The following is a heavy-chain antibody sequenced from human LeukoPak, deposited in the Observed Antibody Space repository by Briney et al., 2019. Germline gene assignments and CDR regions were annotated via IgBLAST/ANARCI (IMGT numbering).Heavy chain of an antibody. Sequence: GGSLRLSCAASGFTVSSNYMSWVRQAPGKGLEWVSVIYSGGSTYYSDSVKGRFTISRDKSKNTLYLQMNSLRAEDTAVYYCAREYGSGTGDYWGQGTLVTVSS. V-gene: IGHV3-53*01. CDR2: IYSGGST. J-gene: IGHJ4*02. CDR3: AREYGSGTGDY. CDR1: GFTVSSNY. D-gene: IGHD3-10*01.